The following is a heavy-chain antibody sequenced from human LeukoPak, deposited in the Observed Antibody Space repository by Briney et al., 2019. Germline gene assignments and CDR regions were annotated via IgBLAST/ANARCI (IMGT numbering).Heavy chain of an antibody. CDR2: ISGSGGST. Sequence: QTGGSLRLSCATSGFTFSSYGMSWVRQSPGKGLEWVSAISGSGGSTYYADSVKGRFTISRDNSKNTLYLQMNSLSAEDTAVYYCARGGGYVTYYYYYMDVWGKGTTVTISS. V-gene: IGHV3-23*01. CDR3: ARGGGYVTYYYYYMDV. J-gene: IGHJ6*03. D-gene: IGHD5-12*01. CDR1: GFTFSSYG.